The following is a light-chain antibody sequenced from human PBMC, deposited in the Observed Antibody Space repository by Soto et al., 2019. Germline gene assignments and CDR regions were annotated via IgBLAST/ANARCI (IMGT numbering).Light chain of an antibody. CDR1: QSVSSTL. CDR3: QHYGSSPYT. J-gene: IGKJ2*01. V-gene: IGKV3-20*01. Sequence: EIVLTQSPGTLSLYTGERATLSCRASQSVSSTLLAWYQQKPGQAPRLLIYGASNRVPGLPARFSGSGSGTDFSVTLNRLEPEDFAVYYCQHYGSSPYTLGQGTQLEIK. CDR2: GAS.